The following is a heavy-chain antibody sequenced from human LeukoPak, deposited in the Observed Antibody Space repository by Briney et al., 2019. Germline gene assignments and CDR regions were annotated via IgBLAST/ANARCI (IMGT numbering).Heavy chain of an antibody. CDR1: GYTFTGYY. D-gene: IGHD3-16*02. J-gene: IGHJ4*02. V-gene: IGHV1-2*02. CDR2: INPNSGGT. Sequence: ASVKVSCKASGYTFTGYYMHWVRQAPGQGLEWMGWINPNSGGTNYAQKLQGRVTMTTDTSTSTAYMELRSLRSDDTAVYYCARTYYDYVWGSYRPSYFDYWGQGTLVTVSS. CDR3: ARTYYDYVWGSYRPSYFDY.